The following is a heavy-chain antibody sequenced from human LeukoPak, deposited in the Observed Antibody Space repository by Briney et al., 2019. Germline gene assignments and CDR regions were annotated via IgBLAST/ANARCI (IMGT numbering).Heavy chain of an antibody. CDR2: IKQDGSET. D-gene: IGHD2-15*01. CDR3: ARDLSGPSFY. V-gene: IGHV3-7*01. Sequence: PGGSLRPSCVASGFTFSNYWMSWVRQAPGKGLEWVVNIKQDGSETYSVDSVKGRFTISRDNAKNSLYLQMNGLRAEDTAVYYCARDLSGPSFYWGQGTLVTVSS. J-gene: IGHJ4*02. CDR1: GFTFSNYW.